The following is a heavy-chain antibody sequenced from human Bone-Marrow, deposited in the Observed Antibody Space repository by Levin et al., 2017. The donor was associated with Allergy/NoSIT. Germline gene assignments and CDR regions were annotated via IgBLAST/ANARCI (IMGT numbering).Heavy chain of an antibody. Sequence: SVKVSCKASGGTFNSFAITWVRQVPGQGLEWMGGIVPMFGMTTYAQKFQGRLTITADASTSTAYMELSGLRSEDTALYYCATINTAMVTDLVYWGQGTLVTVSS. CDR2: IVPMFGMT. CDR1: GGTFNSFA. CDR3: ATINTAMVTDLVY. J-gene: IGHJ4*02. V-gene: IGHV1-69*13. D-gene: IGHD5-18*01.